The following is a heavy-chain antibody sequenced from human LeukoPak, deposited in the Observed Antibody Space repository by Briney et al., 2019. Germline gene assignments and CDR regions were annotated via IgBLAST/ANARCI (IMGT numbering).Heavy chain of an antibody. V-gene: IGHV3-21*01. CDR1: GFTFSSYW. J-gene: IGHJ4*02. D-gene: IGHD4-17*01. CDR3: ARSRTTVTKDALDY. Sequence: GGSLRLSCAASGFTFSSYWMHWVRQAPGKGLEWVSSISSTSTYIYYAESVKGRFTISRDNAKSSLYLQMNSLRAEDTAVYYCARSRTTVTKDALDYWGQGTLVTVSS. CDR2: ISSTSTYI.